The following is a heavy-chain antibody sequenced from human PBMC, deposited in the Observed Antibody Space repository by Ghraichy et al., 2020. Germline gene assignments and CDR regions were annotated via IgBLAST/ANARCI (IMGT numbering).Heavy chain of an antibody. J-gene: IGHJ5*02. CDR2: LIPVLGTT. D-gene: IGHD6-13*01. Sequence: GGSLRLSCKASGDTFSSNVIHWVRRAPGQGLEWMGSLIPVLGTTNYAQKFQGRVTITADESTNTAYMGLTSLRSEDTAVYYCARSIAAAAKTWFDPWGQGTLVTVSA. V-gene: IGHV1-69*11. CDR1: GDTFSSNV. CDR3: ARSIAAAAKTWFDP.